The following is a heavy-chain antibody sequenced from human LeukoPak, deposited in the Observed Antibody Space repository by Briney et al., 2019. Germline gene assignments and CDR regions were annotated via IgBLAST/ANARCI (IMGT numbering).Heavy chain of an antibody. D-gene: IGHD6-19*01. V-gene: IGHV1-69*04. CDR2: IIPILGIA. Sequence: ASVKVSCKASGGTFSSYAIIWVRQAPGQGLEWMGRIIPILGIANYAQKFQGRVTITADKSTSTAYMELSSLRSEDTAVYYCARQRGQVAGTIDYWGQGTLVTVSS. CDR1: GGTFSSYA. CDR3: ARQRGQVAGTIDY. J-gene: IGHJ4*02.